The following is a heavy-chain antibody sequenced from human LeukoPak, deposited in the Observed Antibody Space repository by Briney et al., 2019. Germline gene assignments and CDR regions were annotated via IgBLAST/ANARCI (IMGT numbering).Heavy chain of an antibody. Sequence: SGTLSLTCAVSGGSISSSNWWSWVRQPPGKGLEWIGEIYHSGSTNYNPSLKSRVTISVDKSKNQFSLKLSSVTAADTAVYYCARDLTRDYGAPEGYFDLWGRGTLVTVSS. D-gene: IGHD4-17*01. CDR1: GGSISSSNW. CDR2: IYHSGST. CDR3: ARDLTRDYGAPEGYFDL. V-gene: IGHV4-4*02. J-gene: IGHJ2*01.